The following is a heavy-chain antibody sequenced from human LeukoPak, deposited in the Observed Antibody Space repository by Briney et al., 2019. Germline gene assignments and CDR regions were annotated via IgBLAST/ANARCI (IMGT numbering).Heavy chain of an antibody. D-gene: IGHD6-13*01. J-gene: IGHJ2*01. Sequence: SETLSLTCTVSGGSISSYYWSWIRQPAGKGLEWIGRIDTSGNTNYKPSLESRVTMSVDTSKKQFSLKLSSVTAADTAVYYCARVSSSWYQDWYFDLWGRGTLVTVSS. V-gene: IGHV4-4*07. CDR3: ARVSSSWYQDWYFDL. CDR1: GGSISSYY. CDR2: IDTSGNT.